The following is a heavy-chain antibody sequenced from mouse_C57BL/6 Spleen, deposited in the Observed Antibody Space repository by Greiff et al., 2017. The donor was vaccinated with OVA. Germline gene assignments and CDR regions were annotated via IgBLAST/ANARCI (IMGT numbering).Heavy chain of an antibody. Sequence: VQLQQSGGDLVKPGGSLKLSCAASGFTFSSYGMSWVRQTPDKRLEWVATISSGGSYTYYPDSVKGRFTISRDNAKNTLYLQMSSLKSEDTAMYYCARQNYDPDYYAMDYWGQGTSVTVSS. D-gene: IGHD2-4*01. J-gene: IGHJ4*01. CDR1: GFTFSSYG. V-gene: IGHV5-6*01. CDR2: ISSGGSYT. CDR3: ARQNYDPDYYAMDY.